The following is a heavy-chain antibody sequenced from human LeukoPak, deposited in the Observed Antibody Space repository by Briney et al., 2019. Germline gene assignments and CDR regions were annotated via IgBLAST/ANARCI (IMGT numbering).Heavy chain of an antibody. CDR2: IYYSGST. CDR3: ARDSTRLGYDFWSGYLDY. Sequence: SETLSLTCTVSGGSISSYYWSWIRQPPGKGLEWIGYIYYSGSTDYNTSLKSRVTISVDTSKNQFSLKLSSVTAADTAVYYCARDSTRLGYDFWSGYLDYWGQGTLVTVSS. D-gene: IGHD3-3*01. CDR1: GGSISSYY. J-gene: IGHJ4*02. V-gene: IGHV4-59*01.